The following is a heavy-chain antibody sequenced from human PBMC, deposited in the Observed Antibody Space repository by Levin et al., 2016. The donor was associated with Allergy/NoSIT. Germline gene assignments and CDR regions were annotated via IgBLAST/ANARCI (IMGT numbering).Heavy chain of an antibody. CDR1: GFSFGGYA. V-gene: IGHV3-23*01. CDR2: ISGSGATK. J-gene: IGHJ4*02. Sequence: GESLKISCAASGFSFGGYAMNWVRQAPGKGLEWVSAISGSGATKNYADSVRGRFTISRDNSRDTVYLQMNSLRANDTAIYYCAKDIKGYNPGGLDSWGQGTLVAVSS. CDR3: AKDIKGYNPGGLDS. D-gene: IGHD4-23*01.